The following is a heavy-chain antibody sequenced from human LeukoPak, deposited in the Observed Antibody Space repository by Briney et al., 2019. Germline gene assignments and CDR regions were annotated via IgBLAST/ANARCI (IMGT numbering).Heavy chain of an antibody. CDR1: GYTLTELS. D-gene: IGHD3-22*01. CDR2: FHPEDGET. J-gene: IGHJ5*02. Sequence: AASVKVSCKVSGYTLTELSMHWVRQAPGKGLEWMGGFHPEDGETIYAQKFQGRVTMTEDTSTDTAYMELSSLRSEDTAVYYCATDRGFYDSSGYYFNWFDPWGQGTLVTVSS. V-gene: IGHV1-24*01. CDR3: ATDRGFYDSSGYYFNWFDP.